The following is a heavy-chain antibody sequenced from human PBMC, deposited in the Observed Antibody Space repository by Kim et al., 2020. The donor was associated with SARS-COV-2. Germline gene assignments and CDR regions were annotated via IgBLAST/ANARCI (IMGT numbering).Heavy chain of an antibody. J-gene: IGHJ6*02. Sequence: SETLSLTCTVSSGSISSNYWTWIRQAPGKGLEWIAYIHYSGSTNYNPSLRSRVTISLDTSKTQFSLKLSSVTAADTAVYYCAAWRSPYYYGIDVWGQGTT. V-gene: IGHV4-59*08. CDR1: SGSISSNY. CDR3: AAWRSPYYYGIDV. CDR2: IHYSGST. D-gene: IGHD3-3*01.